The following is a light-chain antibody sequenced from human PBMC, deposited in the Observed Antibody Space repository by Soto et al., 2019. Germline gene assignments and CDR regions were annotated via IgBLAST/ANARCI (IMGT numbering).Light chain of an antibody. CDR3: QQRSNWLFT. CDR1: QSVSSY. V-gene: IGKV3-11*01. J-gene: IGKJ3*01. CDR2: DAS. Sequence: EIVLTQSPATLSLSPGERATLSCRASQSVSSYLAWYQQKPGQAPRLLIYDASNRATGLPARFSGSWSGTDFTLTISSLEPEDFAVYYCQQRSNWLFTFGPGTKVDIK.